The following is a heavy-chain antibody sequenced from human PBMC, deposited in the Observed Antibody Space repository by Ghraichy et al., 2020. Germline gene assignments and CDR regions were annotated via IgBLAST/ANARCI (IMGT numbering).Heavy chain of an antibody. CDR2: IYYSGST. V-gene: IGHV4-59*01. J-gene: IGHJ6*03. Sequence: SETLSLTCTVSGGSITGYYWTWIRQSPGEGLEWIGYIYYSGSTNYNPSLRSRVTISVDTSKNQVSLRLSSVTAADTAVYYCARAAGPYYYYYMDVWGKGTTVTVSS. CDR3: ARAAGPYYYYYMDV. D-gene: IGHD6-19*01. CDR1: GGSITGYY.